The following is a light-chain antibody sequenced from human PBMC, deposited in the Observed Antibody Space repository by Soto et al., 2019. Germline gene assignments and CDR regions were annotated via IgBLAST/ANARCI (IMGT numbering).Light chain of an antibody. V-gene: IGKV1-5*03. CDR3: QQYDDYPWT. J-gene: IGKJ1*01. CDR1: QVIRTW. Sequence: DIQMTQSPSTLSASVGESTTIACRASQVIRTWVAWYQQKPGKAPKLLIYRESTLESGVSARFSGSRSGPDFTLTISSLQPDDFATYYCQQYDDYPWTFGQGTKVDIK. CDR2: RES.